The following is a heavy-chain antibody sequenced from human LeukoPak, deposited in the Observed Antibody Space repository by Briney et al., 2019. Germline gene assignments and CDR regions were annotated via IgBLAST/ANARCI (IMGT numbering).Heavy chain of an antibody. CDR3: ARAPGLGAYFDY. J-gene: IGHJ4*02. CDR1: GGSFSGYY. Sequence: SETLSLTCAVYGGSFSGYYWSWIRQPPGKGLEWIGEINHSGSTNYNPSLKSRVTISVDTSKNQLSLKLSSVTAADTAVYYCARAPGLGAYFDYWGQGTLVTVSS. D-gene: IGHD3-16*01. V-gene: IGHV4-34*01. CDR2: INHSGST.